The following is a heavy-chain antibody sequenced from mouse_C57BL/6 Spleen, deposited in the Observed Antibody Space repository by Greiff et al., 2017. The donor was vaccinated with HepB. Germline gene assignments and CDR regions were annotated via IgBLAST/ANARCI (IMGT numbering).Heavy chain of an antibody. Sequence: EVMLVESGGGLVKPGGSLKLSCAASGFTFSDYGMPWVRQAPEKGLEWVAYISGGSSSIYYADTVKGRFTISRDNAKNNLFLQMTSLRSEDTAMYYCARPAWFAYWGQRTLVTVSA. CDR3: ARPAWFAY. CDR2: ISGGSSSI. J-gene: IGHJ3*01. V-gene: IGHV5-17*01. CDR1: GFTFSDYG.